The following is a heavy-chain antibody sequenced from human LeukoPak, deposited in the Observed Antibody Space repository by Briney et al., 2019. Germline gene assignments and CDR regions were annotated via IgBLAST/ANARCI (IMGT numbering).Heavy chain of an antibody. CDR2: MNPNSGNT. Sequence: GASVKVSCKASGYTFTSYDINWVRQATGQGLEWMGWMNPNSGNTGYAQKFQGRVTMTRDTSISTAYMELSRLRSDDTAVYYCAAYDFWSGYYIGGQGTLVTVSS. V-gene: IGHV1-8*01. D-gene: IGHD3-3*01. J-gene: IGHJ4*02. CDR1: GYTFTSYD. CDR3: AAYDFWSGYYI.